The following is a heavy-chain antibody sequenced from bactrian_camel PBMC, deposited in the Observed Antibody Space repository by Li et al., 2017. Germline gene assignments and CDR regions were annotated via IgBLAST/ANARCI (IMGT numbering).Heavy chain of an antibody. J-gene: IGHJ4*01. CDR1: GYAYSRYC. Sequence: VQLVESGGGSAQTGGSLRLSCAFSGYAYSRYCLGWFRQAPGKERELVSTISSDGSTYYAHSVKGRFTISQDNAKNTVYLEINSLKPEDTAMYYCAADSAINCWRLLLGKFTERGQGTQVTVS. CDR3: AADSAINCWRLLLGKFTE. V-gene: IGHV3S67*01. D-gene: IGHD2*01. CDR2: ISSDGST.